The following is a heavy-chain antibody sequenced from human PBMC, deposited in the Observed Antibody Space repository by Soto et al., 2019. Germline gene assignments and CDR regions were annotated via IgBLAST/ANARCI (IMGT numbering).Heavy chain of an antibody. V-gene: IGHV1-18*01. J-gene: IGHJ6*02. CDR3: ARVVFTMVRGVIIQMYYYYGMDV. D-gene: IGHD3-10*01. Sequence: ASVKVSCKASGYTFTSYGISWVRQAPGQGLEWMGWISAYNGNTNYAQKLQGRVTMTTDTSTSTAYVELRSLRSDDTAVYYCARVVFTMVRGVIIQMYYYYGMDVWGQGTRVTVSS. CDR2: ISAYNGNT. CDR1: GYTFTSYG.